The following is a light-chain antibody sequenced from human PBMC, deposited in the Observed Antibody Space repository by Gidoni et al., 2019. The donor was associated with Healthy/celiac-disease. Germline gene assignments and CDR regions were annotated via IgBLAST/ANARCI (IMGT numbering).Light chain of an antibody. V-gene: IGKV1-5*01. CDR3: QQYNSYG. Sequence: DIQMTQSPSTLSASVGDRVTITCRASQSISSWLAWYQQKPGNAPKLLIYDASSLESGVPSRFSGSGSGTEFTLTSSSLQPDDFATYYCQQYNSYGFGQGTKVEIK. J-gene: IGKJ1*01. CDR2: DAS. CDR1: QSISSW.